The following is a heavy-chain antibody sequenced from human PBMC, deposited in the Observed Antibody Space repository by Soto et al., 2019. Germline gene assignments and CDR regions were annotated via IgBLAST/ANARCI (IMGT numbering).Heavy chain of an antibody. V-gene: IGHV3-23*01. D-gene: IGHD1-26*01. CDR3: AKAIVGATMPIFDY. CDR2: ISGSGGST. CDR1: GFTFSSYA. Sequence: GGSLRLSCAASGFTFSSYAMSWVRQAPGKGLEWFSAISGSGGSTYYADSVKGRFTISRDNSKNTLYLQMNSLRAEDTAVYYCAKAIVGATMPIFDYWGQGTLVTVSS. J-gene: IGHJ4*02.